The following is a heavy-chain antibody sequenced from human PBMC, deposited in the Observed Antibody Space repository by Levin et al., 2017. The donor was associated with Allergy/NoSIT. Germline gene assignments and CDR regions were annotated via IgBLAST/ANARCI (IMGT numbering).Heavy chain of an antibody. CDR3: ARAFRIAAAGTYYYYGMDV. D-gene: IGHD6-13*01. CDR2: IIPIFGTA. Sequence: VASVKVSCKASGGTFSSYAISWVRQAPGQGLEWMGGIIPIFGTANYAQKFQGRVTITADKSTSTAYMELSSLRSEDTAVYYCARAFRIAAAGTYYYYGMDVWGQGTTVTVSS. CDR1: GGTFSSYA. V-gene: IGHV1-69*06. J-gene: IGHJ6*02.